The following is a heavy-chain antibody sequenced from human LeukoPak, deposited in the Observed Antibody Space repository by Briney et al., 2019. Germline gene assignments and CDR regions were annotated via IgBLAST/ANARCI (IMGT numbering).Heavy chain of an antibody. CDR1: GFTVSSNY. J-gene: IGHJ4*02. CDR2: IYSGGST. V-gene: IGHV3-53*05. D-gene: IGHD6-6*01. CDR3: ASTRSSDFDY. Sequence: GGSLRLSCAASGFTVSSNYMSWVRQAPGKGLEWVSVIYSGGSTYYADSVKGRFTISRDNSKNTLYLQLNSLRAEDTAVYYCASTRSSDFDYWGQGTLVTVSS.